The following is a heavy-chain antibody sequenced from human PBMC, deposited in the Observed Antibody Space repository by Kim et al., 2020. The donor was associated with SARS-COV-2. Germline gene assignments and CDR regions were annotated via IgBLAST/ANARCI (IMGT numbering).Heavy chain of an antibody. D-gene: IGHD6-19*01. CDR2: INHSGST. J-gene: IGHJ4*02. CDR3: ARVLSYSIGWYRVDY. V-gene: IGHV4-34*01. Sequence: SETLSLTCAVYGGSFSGYYWSWIRQPPGKGLEWIGEINHSGSTNYNPSLKSRVTISVDTSKNQFSLKLSSVTAADTAVYYCARVLSYSIGWYRVDYWGQGTLVTVSS. CDR1: GGSFSGYY.